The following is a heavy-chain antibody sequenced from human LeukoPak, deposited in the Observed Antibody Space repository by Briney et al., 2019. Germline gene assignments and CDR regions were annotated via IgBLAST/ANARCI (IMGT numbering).Heavy chain of an antibody. CDR2: IYTSGST. V-gene: IGHV4-4*07. CDR3: ARVIAAAHIIDY. Sequence: SETLSLTCTVSGGSISSYYWSWIRQPAGKGLEWIGRIYTSGSTNYNPSLKSRVTISVDTSKNQFSLKLSSVTAADTAVYYCARVIAAAHIIDYWGQGTLVTVSS. J-gene: IGHJ4*02. D-gene: IGHD6-13*01. CDR1: GGSISSYY.